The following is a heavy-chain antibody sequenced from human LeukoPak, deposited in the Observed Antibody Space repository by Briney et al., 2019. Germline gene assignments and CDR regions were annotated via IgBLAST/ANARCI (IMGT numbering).Heavy chain of an antibody. CDR3: ARGERHYDFWSGRPIYFDY. CDR2: INHSGST. CDR1: GGSFSGYY. J-gene: IGHJ4*02. D-gene: IGHD3-3*01. V-gene: IGHV4-34*01. Sequence: PSETLSLTCAVYGGSFSGYYWSWIRQPPGKGLEWIGEINHSGSTNYNPSLKSRVTISVDTSKNQFSLKLSSVTAADTAVYYCARGERHYDFWSGRPIYFDYWGQGTLVTVSS.